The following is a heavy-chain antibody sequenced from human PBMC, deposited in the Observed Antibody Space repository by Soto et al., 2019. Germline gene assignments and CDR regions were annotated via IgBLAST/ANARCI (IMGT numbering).Heavy chain of an antibody. CDR1: GLTISSASYF. V-gene: IGHV4-31*03. J-gene: IGHJ4*02. D-gene: IGHD6-13*01. Sequence: SETLSLTCSVSGLTISSASYFWSWICQHPGKGLEWVGNIYYTGSTYYSPSLRRRVTAWFDTSENQFSLRLTSVTAADTAVYYCARDRISGSWSKYDYWGRGTRVTLSS. CDR3: ARDRISGSWSKYDY. CDR2: IYYTGST.